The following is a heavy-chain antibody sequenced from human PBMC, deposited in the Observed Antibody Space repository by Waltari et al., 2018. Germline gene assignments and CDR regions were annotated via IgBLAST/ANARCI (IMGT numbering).Heavy chain of an antibody. J-gene: IGHJ5*02. CDR3: ARDKGADDTRQQLVDGFDP. D-gene: IGHD6-13*01. Sequence: QVQLVQSGAEVKKPGSSVKVSCKASGGTFSSYAISWVRQAPGQGLEWMGGIIPIFGTANYAQKFQGRVTITTDESTSTAYMELSSLRSEDTAVYYCARDKGADDTRQQLVDGFDPWGQGTLVTVSS. V-gene: IGHV1-69*05. CDR2: IIPIFGTA. CDR1: GGTFSSYA.